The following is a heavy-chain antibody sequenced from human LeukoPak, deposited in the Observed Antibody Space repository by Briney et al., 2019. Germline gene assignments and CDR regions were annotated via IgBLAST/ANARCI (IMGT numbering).Heavy chain of an antibody. CDR1: GYTLTELS. Sequence: SVKVSCKVSGYTLTELSMHWVRQAPGQGLEWMGGIIPIFGTANYAQKFQGRVTITTDESTSTAYMELSSLRSEDTAVYYCAGSFITLCYYYYMDVWGKGTTVTVSS. D-gene: IGHD3-10*01. V-gene: IGHV1-69*05. CDR3: AGSFITLCYYYYMDV. J-gene: IGHJ6*03. CDR2: IIPIFGTA.